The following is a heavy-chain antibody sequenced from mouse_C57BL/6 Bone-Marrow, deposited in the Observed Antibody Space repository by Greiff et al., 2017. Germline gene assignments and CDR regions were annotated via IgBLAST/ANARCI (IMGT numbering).Heavy chain of an antibody. CDR1: GYTFTSYW. CDR2: IYPGNSDT. V-gene: IGHV1-5*01. D-gene: IGHD2-4*01. Sequence: VQLQQSGTVLARPGASVKISCKTSGYTFTSYWIHWVKQRPGQGLEWIGAIYPGNSDTSYNQKFKGKATLTAVTSASTAYMELSSLTNEDSAFYYCDCDYDDPFAYWGQGTLVTVSA. CDR3: DCDYDDPFAY. J-gene: IGHJ3*01.